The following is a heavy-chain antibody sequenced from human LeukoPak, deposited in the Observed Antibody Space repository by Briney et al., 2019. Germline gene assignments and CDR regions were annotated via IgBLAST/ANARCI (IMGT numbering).Heavy chain of an antibody. D-gene: IGHD2-15*01. CDR3: AKSPYIVVVVAATLYFDY. Sequence: GGSLRLSCAASGFTLSSYAMSWVRQAPGKGLEWVSAISGSGGSTYYADSVKGRFTISRDNSKNTLYLQMNSLRAEDTAVYYCAKSPYIVVVVAATLYFDYWGQGTLVTVSS. V-gene: IGHV3-23*01. J-gene: IGHJ4*02. CDR1: GFTLSSYA. CDR2: ISGSGGST.